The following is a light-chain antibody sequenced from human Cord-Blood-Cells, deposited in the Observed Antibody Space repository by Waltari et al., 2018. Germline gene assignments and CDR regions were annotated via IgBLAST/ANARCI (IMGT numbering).Light chain of an antibody. CDR3: CSYAGSSTWV. CDR2: EGS. V-gene: IGLV2-23*01. J-gene: IGLJ3*02. Sequence: QSALTQPASVYGSPGQSIPISCPGTSSDDGSYNLVSWYQQHPGKAPKLMIYEGSKRPTGVSNRFSGSKSGNTASLTISGLQAEDEADYYCCSYAGSSTWVFGGGTKLTVL. CDR1: SSDDGSYNL.